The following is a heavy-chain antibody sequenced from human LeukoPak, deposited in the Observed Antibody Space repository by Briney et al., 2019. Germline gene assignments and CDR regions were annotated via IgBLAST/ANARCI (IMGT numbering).Heavy chain of an antibody. CDR2: ISSSSSII. CDR3: ARARGYSYGYSDY. V-gene: IGHV3-48*01. Sequence: GGSLRLSCAGSGFTFSSYSMNWVRQAPGKGLGWVSYISSSSSIIDSADSVKGRFTISRDNAKNSLYLQMNSLRAEDTAVYYCARARGYSYGYSDYWGQGTLVTVSS. CDR1: GFTFSSYS. D-gene: IGHD5-18*01. J-gene: IGHJ4*02.